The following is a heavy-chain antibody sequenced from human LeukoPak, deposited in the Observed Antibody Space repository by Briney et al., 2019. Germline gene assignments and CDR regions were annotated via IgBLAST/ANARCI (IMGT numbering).Heavy chain of an antibody. J-gene: IGHJ3*02. CDR1: GFTFTSSA. CDR3: ARLAAPTDAFDI. V-gene: IGHV1-58*01. Sequence: SVKVSCKASGFTFTSSAVQWVRQARGQRLEWIGWIVVGSGNTNYAQKFQERVTITRDMSTSTAYMELSSLRSEDTAVYYCARLAAPTDAFDIWGQGTMVTVSS. CDR2: IVVGSGNT. D-gene: IGHD2-15*01.